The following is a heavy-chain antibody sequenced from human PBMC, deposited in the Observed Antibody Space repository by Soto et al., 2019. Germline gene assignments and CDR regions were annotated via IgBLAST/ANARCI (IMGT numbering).Heavy chain of an antibody. Sequence: ASVKVSCKASGYTFTSYGISWVRQAPGQGLECMGWISAYNGNTNYAQKLQGRVTMTTDTSTSTAYMELRSLRSDDTAVYYCARDVLDGANDAFDIWGQGTMVTVSS. D-gene: IGHD3-3*01. J-gene: IGHJ3*02. CDR2: ISAYNGNT. V-gene: IGHV1-18*01. CDR3: ARDVLDGANDAFDI. CDR1: GYTFTSYG.